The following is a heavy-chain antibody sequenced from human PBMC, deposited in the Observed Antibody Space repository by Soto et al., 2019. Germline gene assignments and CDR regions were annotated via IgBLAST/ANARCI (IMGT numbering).Heavy chain of an antibody. CDR2: VWYDGTDK. CDR1: GFIFSNYA. J-gene: IGHJ4*02. V-gene: IGHV3-33*01. D-gene: IGHD1-26*01. CDR3: ARDLEGANTWGYHFDY. Sequence: QGQLVTSGGGVVQPGRSLRVSCVASGFIFSNYAMHWVRQAPGKGLEWVAVVWYDGTDKYYADSVKGRFTISRDNPKNTLYLQMNSLRAEDTAVYYCARDLEGANTWGYHFDYWGQGNLFTVSS.